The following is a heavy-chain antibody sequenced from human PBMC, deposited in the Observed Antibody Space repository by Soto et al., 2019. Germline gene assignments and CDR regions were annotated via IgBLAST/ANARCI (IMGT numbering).Heavy chain of an antibody. D-gene: IGHD3-10*01. Sequence: SVKVSCKASGGTFSSYSISWVRQAPGQGLEWMGGIIPIFGTANYAQKFQGRVTITADESTSTAYMELSSLRSEDTAVYYCAGLSVLLWFGEYYYGMDVWGQGTTVTVSS. CDR1: GGTFSSYS. V-gene: IGHV1-69*13. CDR3: AGLSVLLWFGEYYYGMDV. J-gene: IGHJ6*02. CDR2: IIPIFGTA.